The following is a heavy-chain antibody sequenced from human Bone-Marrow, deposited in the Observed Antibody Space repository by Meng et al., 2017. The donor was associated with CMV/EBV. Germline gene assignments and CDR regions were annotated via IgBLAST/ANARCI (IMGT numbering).Heavy chain of an antibody. CDR2: INPNSGGT. CDR3: AREDSGSYYVLDY. V-gene: IGHV1-2*02. CDR1: GYTFTGYY. D-gene: IGHD1-26*01. J-gene: IGHJ4*02. Sequence: ASVKVSCKASGYTFTGYYMHWVRQAPGQGLEWMGWINPNSGGTNYAQKFQGRVTMTRDTSISTAYMELSRLRSDDTAVYYCAREDSGSYYVLDYWGQGTLVTVSS.